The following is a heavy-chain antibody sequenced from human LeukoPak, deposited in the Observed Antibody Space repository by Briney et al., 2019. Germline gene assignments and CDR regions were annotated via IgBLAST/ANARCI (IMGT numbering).Heavy chain of an antibody. Sequence: QPGGSLRLSCAASGFTFSTYNMNWVRQAPGKGLEGVSYISSSRSTIYYADSVKGRFTISRDNAKNSLYLQMNSLRAEDTAVYYCARDRGYTYGWYFDYWGQGTLVTVSS. CDR1: GFTFSTYN. D-gene: IGHD5-18*01. CDR3: ARDRGYTYGWYFDY. CDR2: ISSSRSTI. V-gene: IGHV3-48*01. J-gene: IGHJ4*02.